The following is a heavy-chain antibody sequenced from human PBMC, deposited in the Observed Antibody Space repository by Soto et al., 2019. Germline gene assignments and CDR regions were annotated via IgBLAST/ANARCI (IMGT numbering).Heavy chain of an antibody. CDR3: ARNQYSSSWYHNYYYYYGMDV. Sequence: QVQLVESGGGLVKPGGSLRLSCAASGFTFSDYYMSWIRQAPGKGLEWVSYISSSGSTIYYADSVKGRFTISRDNAKNSLYLQMNSLRAEDTAVYYCARNQYSSSWYHNYYYYYGMDVWGQGTTVTVSS. J-gene: IGHJ6*02. CDR1: GFTFSDYY. D-gene: IGHD6-13*01. V-gene: IGHV3-11*01. CDR2: ISSSGSTI.